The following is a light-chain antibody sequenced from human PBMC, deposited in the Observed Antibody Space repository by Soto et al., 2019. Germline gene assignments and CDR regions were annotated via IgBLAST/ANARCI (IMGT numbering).Light chain of an antibody. CDR2: WAS. CDR1: QTILHSSNNVNY. J-gene: IGKJ4*01. V-gene: IGKV4-1*01. Sequence: DIVMTQSPDSLAVSLGERATINCTSSQTILHSSNNVNYLNWYQQKPGHPPKLLMYWASTRNSRLPDRFSGSGSATDFSLTISSLQAEDVAVYYGQQCYSTPLTFGGGTRVEIK. CDR3: QQCYSTPLT.